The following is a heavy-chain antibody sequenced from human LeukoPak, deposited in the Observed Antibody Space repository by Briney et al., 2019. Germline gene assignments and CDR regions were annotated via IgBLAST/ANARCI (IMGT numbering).Heavy chain of an antibody. CDR2: IYSGGST. CDR1: GFTVSSNY. Sequence: GGSLRLSCAASGFTVSSNYMSWVRQAPGKGLEWVSVIYSGGSTYYADSVKGRFTISRDNSKNTLYLQMNSLRAEDTAVYYCARETEMANLDYWGQGTLVTVSS. J-gene: IGHJ4*02. CDR3: ARETEMANLDY. V-gene: IGHV3-66*01. D-gene: IGHD5-24*01.